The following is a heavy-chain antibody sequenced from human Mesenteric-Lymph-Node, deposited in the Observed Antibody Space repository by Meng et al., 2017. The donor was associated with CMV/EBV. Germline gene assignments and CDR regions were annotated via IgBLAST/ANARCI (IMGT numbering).Heavy chain of an antibody. V-gene: IGHV4-34*01. D-gene: IGHD2-2*01. CDR1: GGSFSGYY. CDR3: ASVCSSTSCYYYYGMDV. Sequence: GSLRLSCAVYGGSFSGYYWSWIRQPPGKGLEWIGEINHSGSTNYNPSLKSRVTISVDTSKNQFSLKLSSVTAADTAVYDCASVCSSTSCYYYYGMDVWGQGTTVTVSS. J-gene: IGHJ6*02. CDR2: INHSGST.